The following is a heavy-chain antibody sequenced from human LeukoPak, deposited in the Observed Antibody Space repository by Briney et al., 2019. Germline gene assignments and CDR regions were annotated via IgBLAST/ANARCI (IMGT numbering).Heavy chain of an antibody. Sequence: SVKVSCKASGGTFSSYAISWVRQAPGQGLEWMGGIIPIFGTANYAQKFQGRVTITTDESTSTAYMELSSLRSEDAAVYYCARDAYYYDSSGYYYDYWGQGTLVTVSS. CDR1: GGTFSSYA. D-gene: IGHD3-22*01. V-gene: IGHV1-69*05. J-gene: IGHJ4*02. CDR2: IIPIFGTA. CDR3: ARDAYYYDSSGYYYDY.